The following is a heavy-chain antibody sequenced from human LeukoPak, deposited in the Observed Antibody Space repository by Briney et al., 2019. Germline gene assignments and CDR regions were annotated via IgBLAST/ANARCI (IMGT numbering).Heavy chain of an antibody. CDR1: GYTFTSYD. J-gene: IGHJ5*02. CDR3: ARQEKSLPLELTDYSGVYWFDP. CDR2: IIPILGIA. D-gene: IGHD1-7*01. Sequence: GASVKVSCKASGYTFTSYDISWVRQAPGQGLEWMGRIIPILGIANYAQKFQGRVTITADKSTSTAYMELSSLRSEDTAVYYCARQEKSLPLELTDYSGVYWFDPWGQGTLVTVSS. V-gene: IGHV1-69*04.